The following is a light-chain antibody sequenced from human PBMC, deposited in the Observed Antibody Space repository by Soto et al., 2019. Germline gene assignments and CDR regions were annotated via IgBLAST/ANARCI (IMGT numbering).Light chain of an antibody. CDR2: ASS. Sequence: EIVLTQSAGTLSLSPGERATLSCRASQSVSSNYLAWYQQKPDQAPRLLIYASSSRATGIPDRFSGSGSGTDFTLTISRLEPEDFAVYYCHHYRSSPWTFGQGTRVEIK. CDR1: QSVSSNY. J-gene: IGKJ1*01. V-gene: IGKV3-20*01. CDR3: HHYRSSPWT.